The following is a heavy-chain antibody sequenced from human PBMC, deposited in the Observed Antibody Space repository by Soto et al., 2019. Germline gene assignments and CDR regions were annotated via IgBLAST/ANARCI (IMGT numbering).Heavy chain of an antibody. J-gene: IGHJ1*01. CDR3: ARLEAGWSAEYFQH. CDR2: IYYSGST. Sequence: SETLSLTCTVSGGSISSSSYYWGWIRQPPGKGLEWIGSIYYSGSTYYNPSLKSRVTISVDTSKNQFSLKLSSVTAADTAVYYCARLEAGWSAEYFQHWGQGTLVTVSS. D-gene: IGHD6-19*01. CDR1: GGSISSSSYY. V-gene: IGHV4-39*01.